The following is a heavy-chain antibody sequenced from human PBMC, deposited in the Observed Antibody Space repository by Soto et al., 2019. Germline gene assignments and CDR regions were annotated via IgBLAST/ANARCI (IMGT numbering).Heavy chain of an antibody. V-gene: IGHV3-48*01. CDR3: ARDYAFAFDS. CDR1: GFSFSSYS. J-gene: IGHJ4*02. Sequence: GGSLRLSCAASGFSFSSYSMNWVRQAPGKGLERLSYITGGSTTIYYADTVKGRFTISRDNAKNSLYLQMNSLRAEDTAVYYCARDYAFAFDSWGQGT. D-gene: IGHD2-2*01. CDR2: ITGGSTTI.